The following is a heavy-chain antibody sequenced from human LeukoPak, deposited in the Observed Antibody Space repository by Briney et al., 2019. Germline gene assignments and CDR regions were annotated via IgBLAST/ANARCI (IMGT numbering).Heavy chain of an antibody. J-gene: IGHJ6*02. D-gene: IGHD2-2*02. CDR1: GYTFTGYY. CDR3: ARDTPALYYYYGMDV. Sequence: ASVKVSCKASGYTFTGYYMHWVRQATGQGLEWMGWMNPNSGNTGYAQKFQGRVTMTRNTSISTAYMELSSLRSEDTAVYYCARDTPALYYYYGMDVWGQGTTVTVSS. CDR2: MNPNSGNT. V-gene: IGHV1-8*02.